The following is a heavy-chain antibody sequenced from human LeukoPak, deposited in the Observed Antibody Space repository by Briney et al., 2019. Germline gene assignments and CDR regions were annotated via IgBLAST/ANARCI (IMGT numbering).Heavy chain of an antibody. CDR1: GFTFSSYG. Sequence: PGGSLRLSCAASGFTFSSYGMSWVRQAPGKGLEWVSAISSSGSTIYYADSVKGRFTISRDNAKNSLYLQMNSLRAEDTAVYYCALTPGYDILTGYSPFDYWGQGTLVTVSS. D-gene: IGHD3-9*01. J-gene: IGHJ4*02. V-gene: IGHV3-48*04. CDR2: ISSSGSTI. CDR3: ALTPGYDILTGYSPFDY.